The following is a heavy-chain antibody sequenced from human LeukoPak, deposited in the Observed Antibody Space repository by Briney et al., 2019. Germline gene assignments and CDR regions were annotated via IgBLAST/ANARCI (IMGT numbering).Heavy chain of an antibody. CDR3: AKAAVAGSYYYYYYMDV. CDR1: GFTFSSYA. CDR2: ISGSGGST. V-gene: IGHV3-23*01. Sequence: GGSLRLSCAASGFTFSSYAMSWVRQAPGKGLEWVSAISGSGGSTYYADSVKGRFTISRDNSKNTLYMQMSSLRAEDTAVYYCAKAAVAGSYYYYYYMDVWGEGTTVTVSS. D-gene: IGHD6-19*01. J-gene: IGHJ6*03.